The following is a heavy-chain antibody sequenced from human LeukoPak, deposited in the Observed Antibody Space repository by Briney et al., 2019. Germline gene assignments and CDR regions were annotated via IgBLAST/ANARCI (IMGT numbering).Heavy chain of an antibody. J-gene: IGHJ5*02. Sequence: ASVKVSCKASGYTFTSYVISWVRQAAGQGLEWMGWINPNNGNTKYAQNLQGRVTMTTDTSTSTAYMELRSLRSDDTAVYYCARGYMTTIIEWFDPWGQGTLVTVSS. CDR1: GYTFTSYV. D-gene: IGHD4-17*01. CDR3: ARGYMTTIIEWFDP. CDR2: INPNNGNT. V-gene: IGHV1-18*01.